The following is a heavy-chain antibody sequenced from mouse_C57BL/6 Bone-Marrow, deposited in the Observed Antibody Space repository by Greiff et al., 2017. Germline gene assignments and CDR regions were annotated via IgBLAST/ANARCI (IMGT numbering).Heavy chain of an antibody. V-gene: IGHV1-82*01. CDR2: IYPGDGDT. J-gene: IGHJ4*01. CDR1: GYAFSSSW. CDR3: ARLGAYYSNYDAMDY. Sequence: QVKLQQSGPELVKPGASVKISCKASGYAFSSSWMNWVKQRPGKGLEWIGRIYPGDGDTNYNGKFKGKATLTADKSSSPAYMQLSSLTSEDSAVYFCARLGAYYSNYDAMDYWGQGTSVTVSS. D-gene: IGHD2-5*01.